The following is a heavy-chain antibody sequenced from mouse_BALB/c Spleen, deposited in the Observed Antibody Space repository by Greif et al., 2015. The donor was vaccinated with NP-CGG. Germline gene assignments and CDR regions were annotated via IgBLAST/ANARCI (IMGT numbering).Heavy chain of an antibody. CDR2: ISSGSSTI. CDR1: GFTFSSFG. Sequence: EVQGVESGGGLVQPGGSRKLSCAASGFTFSSFGMHWVRQAPEKGLEWVAYISSGSSTIYYADTVKGRFTISRDNPKNTLFLQMTSLRSEDTATYYCARSGHFYYYGSSPSYFDYWGQGTTLTVSS. CDR3: ARSGHFYYYGSSPSYFDY. D-gene: IGHD1-1*01. J-gene: IGHJ2*01. V-gene: IGHV5-17*02.